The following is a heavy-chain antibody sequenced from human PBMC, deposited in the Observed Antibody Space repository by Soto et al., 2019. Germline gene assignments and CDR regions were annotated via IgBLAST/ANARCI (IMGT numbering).Heavy chain of an antibody. V-gene: IGHV3-23*01. J-gene: IGHJ4*02. CDR3: AKDRGIAVAGTFDY. CDR1: GFTFSSYA. Sequence: GALRLSCAASGFTFSSYAMSWVRQAPGKGLEWVSAISGSGGSTYYADSVKGRFTISRDNSKNTLYLQMNSLRAEDTAVYYCAKDRGIAVAGTFDYWGQGTLVTVSS. D-gene: IGHD6-19*01. CDR2: ISGSGGST.